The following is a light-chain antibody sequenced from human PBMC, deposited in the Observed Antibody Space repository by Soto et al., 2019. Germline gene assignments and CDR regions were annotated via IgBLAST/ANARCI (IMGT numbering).Light chain of an antibody. V-gene: IGKV3-20*01. CDR3: QLYGTSRA. CDR2: GVS. CDR1: QSIGSDY. J-gene: IGKJ1*01. Sequence: ETVLTQSPGTLSLSPGERATLSCRASQSIGSDYLAWYQQKPGQAPRLLIYGVSSRATVIPDRFSGSGSGTDFTLTISRLEQEDFAMYYCQLYGTSRAFGQGTKV.